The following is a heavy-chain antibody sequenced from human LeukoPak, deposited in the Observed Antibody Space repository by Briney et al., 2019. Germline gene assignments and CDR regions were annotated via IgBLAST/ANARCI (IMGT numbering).Heavy chain of an antibody. CDR2: ISYDGSNK. Sequence: GGSLRLSCAASGFTFSSYGMHWVRQAPGKGLEWVAVISYDGSNKYYADSVKGRFTISRDNSKNTLYLQMNSLRAEDTAVYYCAKAGNVVASPRAYWGQGTLVTVSS. J-gene: IGHJ4*02. CDR3: AKAGNVVASPRAY. CDR1: GFTFSSYG. D-gene: IGHD2-15*01. V-gene: IGHV3-30*18.